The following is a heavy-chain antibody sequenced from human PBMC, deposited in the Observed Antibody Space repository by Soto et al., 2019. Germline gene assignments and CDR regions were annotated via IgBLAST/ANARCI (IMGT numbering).Heavy chain of an antibody. CDR3: ARDTVSLVRGVIPYLDY. CDR1: GYTFTRYG. J-gene: IGHJ4*02. Sequence: ASVKVSCKTSGYTFTRYGISWVRQAPGQGLEWMGWISGYDGDTNYAQKFQGRVTITIDTSTTTVYMELRSLTSEDTAVYYCARDTVSLVRGVIPYLDYWGQGTPVTVSS. V-gene: IGHV1-18*01. D-gene: IGHD3-10*01. CDR2: ISGYDGDT.